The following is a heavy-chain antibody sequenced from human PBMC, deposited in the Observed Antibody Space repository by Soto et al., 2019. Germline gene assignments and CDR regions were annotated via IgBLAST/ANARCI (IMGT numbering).Heavy chain of an antibody. J-gene: IGHJ4*02. Sequence: QVQLVESGGGLVKPGGSLRLSCAVSGFTFSNYYMAWIRQAPGKGLEWVSYISTSGTSTFYADSVKDRFTISRDNAENSLFLQMDSLRVEDTAVYFCARDGVLFLAGLDSWGQGTLVTVAS. V-gene: IGHV3-11*01. D-gene: IGHD2-21*01. CDR2: ISTSGTST. CDR1: GFTFSNYY. CDR3: ARDGVLFLAGLDS.